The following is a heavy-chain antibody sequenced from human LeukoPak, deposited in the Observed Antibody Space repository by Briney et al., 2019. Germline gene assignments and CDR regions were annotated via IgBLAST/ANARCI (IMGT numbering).Heavy chain of an antibody. V-gene: IGHV1-3*01. J-gene: IGHJ6*03. CDR3: ARVSGSYYSIYYYYYYMDV. D-gene: IGHD1-26*01. Sequence: ASVKVSCKASGYSFTSYAMHWVRQAPGQRLEWMGWINAGNGNTNYAQKLQGRVTMTTDTSTSTAYMELRSLRSDDTAVYYCARVSGSYYSIYYYYYYMDVWGKGTTVTISS. CDR1: GYSFTSYA. CDR2: INAGNGNT.